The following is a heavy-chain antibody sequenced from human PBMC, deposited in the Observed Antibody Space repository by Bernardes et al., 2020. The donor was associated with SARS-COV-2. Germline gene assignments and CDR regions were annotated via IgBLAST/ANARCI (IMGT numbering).Heavy chain of an antibody. CDR2: VNRSGGGT. CDR3: ARDLGLGSYYTDY. D-gene: IGHD3-10*01. J-gene: IGHJ4*02. V-gene: IGHV1-46*03. Sequence: ASVKVSCKTSGYTLSRYSTHWVRQAPGQGLEWMGIVNRSGGGTSYARKFQGRVTMTRDTSTTTEYMELSSLSSEDTAMYYCARDLGLGSYYTDYWGQGTLVTVSS. CDR1: GYTLSRYS.